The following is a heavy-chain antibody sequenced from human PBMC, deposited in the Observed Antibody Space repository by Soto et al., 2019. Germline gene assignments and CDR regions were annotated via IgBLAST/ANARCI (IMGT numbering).Heavy chain of an antibody. Sequence: GESLKISCKGSGYSFAGYGITWVRQNPGKGLEWMGRIDPSDSQTYYSPSFRGHVTISVTKSITTVFLQWSSLRASDTAMYYCARQIYDSDTGPNFQYYFDSWGQGTPVTVSS. D-gene: IGHD3-22*01. CDR2: IDPSDSQT. V-gene: IGHV5-10-1*01. J-gene: IGHJ4*02. CDR1: GYSFAGYG. CDR3: ARQIYDSDTGPNFQYYFDS.